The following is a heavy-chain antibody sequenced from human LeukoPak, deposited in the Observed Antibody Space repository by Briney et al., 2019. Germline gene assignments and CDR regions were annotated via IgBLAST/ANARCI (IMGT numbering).Heavy chain of an antibody. CDR2: ISTKTGDS. J-gene: IGHJ5*02. V-gene: IGHV1-18*01. Sequence: WASVKVSCKASGYTFSSYVLSWVRQAPGQGLEWMGRISTKTGDSVYAQKLQGRVTMTTDTSTSTAYLELRSLSSDDTAVYYCARTMTTLPTHGELDLWGQGTQVTVSS. CDR1: GYTFSSYV. D-gene: IGHD4-17*01. CDR3: ARTMTTLPTHGELDL.